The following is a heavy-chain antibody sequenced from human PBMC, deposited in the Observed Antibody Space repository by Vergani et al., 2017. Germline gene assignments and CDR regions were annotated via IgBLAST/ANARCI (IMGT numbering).Heavy chain of an antibody. V-gene: IGHV4-59*12. CDR3: ARGYCSSTSCFNWFDP. D-gene: IGHD2-2*01. CDR2: IYDSGDT. J-gene: IGHJ5*02. CDR1: GDSMNTYY. Sequence: QVQLQESGPGLVKPSETLSLTCSVSGDSMNTYYWTWIRQPPGKGLEWIGYIYDSGDTKYNPSLKSRVTMSLDTSKNQFSLNLYSVTAADTAVYYCARGYCSSTSCFNWFDPWGQGTLVTVSS.